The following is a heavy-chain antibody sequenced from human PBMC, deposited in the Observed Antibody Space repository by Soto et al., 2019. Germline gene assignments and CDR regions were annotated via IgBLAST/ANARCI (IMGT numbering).Heavy chain of an antibody. CDR2: IIPIFGTA. Sequence: QVQLVQSGAEVKKPGSSVKVSCKASGGTFSSYAISWVRQAPGQGLEWMGGIIPIFGTANYAQKFQGRVTITADESTSTDYMELSSLRSEDTAVYYCARPAAIYYYDSSEDAFDIWGQGTMVTVSS. J-gene: IGHJ3*02. V-gene: IGHV1-69*01. CDR1: GGTFSSYA. CDR3: ARPAAIYYYDSSEDAFDI. D-gene: IGHD3-22*01.